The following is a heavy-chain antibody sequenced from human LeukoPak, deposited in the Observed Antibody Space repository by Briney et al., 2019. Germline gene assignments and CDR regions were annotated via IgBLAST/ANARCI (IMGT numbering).Heavy chain of an antibody. D-gene: IGHD2-15*01. CDR1: GYTFTSYG. CDR3: ARNRISHHMDV. J-gene: IGHJ6*03. Sequence: ASVKVSCKASGYTFTSYGISWVRQAPGQGLELMGWINTNTGNPTYAQGFKGRFVFSLDTSVSMAYLQISSLKAEDTAVYFCARNRISHHMDVWGKGTTVTVSS. CDR2: INTNTGNP. V-gene: IGHV7-4-1*04.